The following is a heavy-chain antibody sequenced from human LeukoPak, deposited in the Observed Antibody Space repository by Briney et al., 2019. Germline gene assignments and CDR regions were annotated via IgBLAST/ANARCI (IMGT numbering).Heavy chain of an antibody. J-gene: IGHJ4*02. D-gene: IGHD3-22*01. CDR1: GFTLSSSN. CDR2: ISSGSSTI. Sequence: GGSLRLSCAASGFTLSSSNMHWVCQAPGKGLEWVSYISSGSSTIYYAASVKGRFTISRDNAKSSLYLQMNSLSAEDTAVYYCARGSGYYYNYWGQGTLVTVSS. V-gene: IGHV3-48*04. CDR3: ARGSGYYYNY.